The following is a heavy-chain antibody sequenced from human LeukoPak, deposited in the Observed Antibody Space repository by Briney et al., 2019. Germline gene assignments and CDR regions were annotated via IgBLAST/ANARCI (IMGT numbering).Heavy chain of an antibody. J-gene: IGHJ4*02. CDR3: ARDSEWVPFDY. V-gene: IGHV3-30-3*01. CDR1: GLTFSSYA. Sequence: PGGSLRLSCAASGLTFSSYAMHWVRQAPGKGLEWVAVISYDGSNKYYADSVKGRFTISRDNSKNTLYLQMNSLRAEDTAVYYCARDSEWVPFDYWGQGTLVTVSS. D-gene: IGHD1-14*01. CDR2: ISYDGSNK.